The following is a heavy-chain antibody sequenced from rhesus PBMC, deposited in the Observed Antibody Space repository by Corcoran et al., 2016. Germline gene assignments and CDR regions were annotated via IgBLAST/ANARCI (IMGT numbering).Heavy chain of an antibody. J-gene: IGHJ4*01. D-gene: IGHD6-25*01. CDR2: NSGRSGST. CDR1: GGSISRSNW. CDR3: ARVVAAAGYYFDY. Sequence: QVQLQESGPGLVKPSETLSLPCAVSGGSISRSNWWRWIRQPPGKGLEWIGYNSGRSGSTNYNPSLKSRVTSSKDTSKNQFSLKLSSVTAADTAVYYCARVVAAAGYYFDYWGQGVLVTVSS. V-gene: IGHV4S19*01.